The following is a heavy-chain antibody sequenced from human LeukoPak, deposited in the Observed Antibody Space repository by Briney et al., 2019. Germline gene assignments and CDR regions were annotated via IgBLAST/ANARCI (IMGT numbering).Heavy chain of an antibody. J-gene: IGHJ4*02. D-gene: IGHD5-24*01. Sequence: GGSLRLSCAASGFTFSSYAMHWVRQAPGKGLEWVAVISYDGSNKYYADSVKGRFTISRDNSKNTLYLQMNSLRAEDTAVYYCARDGYNYVVDYWGQGTLVTVSS. CDR3: ARDGYNYVVDY. CDR1: GFTFSSYA. CDR2: ISYDGSNK. V-gene: IGHV3-30-3*01.